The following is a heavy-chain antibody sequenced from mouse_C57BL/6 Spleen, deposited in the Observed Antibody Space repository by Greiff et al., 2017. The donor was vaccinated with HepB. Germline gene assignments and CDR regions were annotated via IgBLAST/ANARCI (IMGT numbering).Heavy chain of an antibody. D-gene: IGHD1-1*01. CDR1: GYTFTSYW. CDR3: ASYYGSRDY. V-gene: IGHV1-52*01. Sequence: QVHVKQPGAELVRPGSSVKLSCKASGYTFTSYWMHWVKQRPIQGLEWIGNIDPSDSETHYNQKFKDKATVTADKSSSTAYMQLSSLTSEDSAVYYCASYYGSRDYWGQGTTLTVSS. CDR2: IDPSDSET. J-gene: IGHJ2*01.